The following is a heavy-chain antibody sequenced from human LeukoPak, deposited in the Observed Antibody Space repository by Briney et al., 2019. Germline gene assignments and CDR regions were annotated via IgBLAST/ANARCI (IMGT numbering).Heavy chain of an antibody. J-gene: IGHJ4*02. Sequence: PSETLSLTCTVSGDSISNYYWSWIRQPPGKGLEWIGYIYYSESTNYNPSLKSRVTTSTDTSKSQFSLNLRSVTAEDTGIYYCARGRCRNSGCRPYFDYWGQGTQVTVSS. CDR3: ARGRCRNSGCRPYFDY. CDR2: IYYSEST. D-gene: IGHD3-22*01. CDR1: GDSISNYY. V-gene: IGHV4-59*01.